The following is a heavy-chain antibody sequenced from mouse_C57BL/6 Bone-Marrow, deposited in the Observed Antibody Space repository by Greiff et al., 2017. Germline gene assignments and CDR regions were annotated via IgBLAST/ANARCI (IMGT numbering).Heavy chain of an antibody. J-gene: IGHJ1*03. CDR3: ARSTVVATWTNWYFDV. D-gene: IGHD1-1*01. Sequence: EVKLVEPGPELVKPGASVKIPCKASGYTFTDYNMDWVKQSHGKSLEWIGDINPNNGGTIYNQKFKGKATLTVDKSSSTAYMELRSLTSEDTAVYYCARSTVVATWTNWYFDVWGTGTPVTVSS. CDR1: GYTFTDYN. V-gene: IGHV1-18*01. CDR2: INPNNGGT.